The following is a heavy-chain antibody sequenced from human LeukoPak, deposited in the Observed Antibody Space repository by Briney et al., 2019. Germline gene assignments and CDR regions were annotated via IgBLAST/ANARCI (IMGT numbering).Heavy chain of an antibody. J-gene: IGHJ5*02. Sequence: SETLSLTCTVSGGSINGYYWTWIRQPPGKGLEWIGYISDSGSTNYNPSLKSRVTMSVDSSNTEFSLRLNSVTAADTAVYYCARVFRGAVTSNWFDPWGHGTLVTVSS. CDR2: ISDSGST. D-gene: IGHD4-17*01. CDR3: ARVFRGAVTSNWFDP. CDR1: GGSINGYY. V-gene: IGHV4-59*01.